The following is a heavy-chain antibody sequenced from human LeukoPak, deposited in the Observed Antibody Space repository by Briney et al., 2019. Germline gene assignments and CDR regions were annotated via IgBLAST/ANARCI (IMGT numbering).Heavy chain of an antibody. D-gene: IGHD2-2*01. V-gene: IGHV3-66*01. CDR3: ARSGTTDFDY. CDR2: IYSGGST. CDR1: GFTFSDYY. J-gene: IGHJ4*02. Sequence: GGSLRLSCAASGFTFSDYYMSWVRQAPGKGLEWVSVIYSGGSTYYADSVKGRFTISRDNSKNTLYLQMNSLRAEDTAVYYCARSGTTDFDYWGQGTLVTVSS.